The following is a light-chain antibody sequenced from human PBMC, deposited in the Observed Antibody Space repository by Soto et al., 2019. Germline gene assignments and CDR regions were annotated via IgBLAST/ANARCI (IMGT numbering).Light chain of an antibody. CDR1: QDISNY. CDR3: QQYDNLPT. J-gene: IGKJ4*01. V-gene: IGKV1-33*01. Sequence: DIQMTQSPSSLSASVGDRVTITCQASQDISNYLNWYQQTPGKAPKLLIYDSSNLETWFPSRFSGGGPGTDFTCTVSSLQPDDLATYSCQQYDNLPTFGGGTKVEIK. CDR2: DSS.